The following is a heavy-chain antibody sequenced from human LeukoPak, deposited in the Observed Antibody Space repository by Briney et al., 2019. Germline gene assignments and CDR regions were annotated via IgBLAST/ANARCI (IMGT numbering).Heavy chain of an antibody. V-gene: IGHV1-2*02. Sequence: ASVKVSCKASGYTFTGYYMHWVRQAPGQGLEWMGWINPNSGGTNYAQKFQGRVTMTRDTSISTAYMELSRLRSDDTAVYYCARDTPRELERDRVDPWGQGTLVTVSS. CDR1: GYTFTGYY. CDR3: ARDTPRELERDRVDP. D-gene: IGHD1-1*01. J-gene: IGHJ5*02. CDR2: INPNSGGT.